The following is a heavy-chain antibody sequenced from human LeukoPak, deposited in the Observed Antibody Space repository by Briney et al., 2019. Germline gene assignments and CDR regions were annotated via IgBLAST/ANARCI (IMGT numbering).Heavy chain of an antibody. V-gene: IGHV4-31*03. CDR1: GGSISSGGYS. D-gene: IGHD3-22*01. CDR3: ARDRYDSSGGVRYFDC. J-gene: IGHJ4*02. CDR2: IHYSGST. Sequence: PSETLSLTCTVSGGSISSGGYSWNWICQHPGKGLEWIGYIHYSGSTHYNPSLESRVTISVDTSKNQFSLKLSSVTAADTAVYYCARDRYDSSGGVRYFDCWGQGTLVTVSS.